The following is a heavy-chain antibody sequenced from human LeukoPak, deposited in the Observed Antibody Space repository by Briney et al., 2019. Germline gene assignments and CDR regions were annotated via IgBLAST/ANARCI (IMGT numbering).Heavy chain of an antibody. CDR3: ARTRGRGDY. D-gene: IGHD1-14*01. CDR2: INHSGST. CDR1: GGSFSGYY. V-gene: IGHV4-34*01. J-gene: IGHJ4*02. Sequence: PSEALSLTCAVYGGSFSGYYWSWIRQPPGKGLEWIGEINHSGSTNYNPSLKSRVTISVDTSKNQFSLKLSSVTAADTAVYYCARTRGRGDYWGQGTLVTVSS.